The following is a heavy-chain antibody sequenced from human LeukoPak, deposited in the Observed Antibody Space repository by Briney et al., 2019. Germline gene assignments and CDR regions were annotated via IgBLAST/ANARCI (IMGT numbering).Heavy chain of an antibody. CDR3: AKVSIQLWFVADGFNI. CDR1: GWSFSGYY. CDR2: INHSGST. J-gene: IGHJ3*02. Sequence: SETLSLTCPVYGWSFSGYYWSWIRQPPGKGLEWIGEINHSGSTNYNPSLKSRVTISVDTSKNQFSLKLSSVTAADTAVYYCAKVSIQLWFVADGFNIWGQGTTVTVSS. D-gene: IGHD5-18*01. V-gene: IGHV4-34*01.